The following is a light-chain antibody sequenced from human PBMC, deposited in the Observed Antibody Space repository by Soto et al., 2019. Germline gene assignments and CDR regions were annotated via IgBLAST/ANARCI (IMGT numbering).Light chain of an antibody. V-gene: IGLV2-14*01. CDR3: SSYTDSTTRV. Sequence: QSALTQPASVSGSPGQSITISCSGTSSDVGGYNYVSWYQQYPGKAPKLMIYEVNNRPSGVSNRFSGSKSVNTASLTISGLQAEDEADYYCSSYTDSTTRVFGTGTKLTVL. CDR2: EVN. CDR1: SSDVGGYNY. J-gene: IGLJ1*01.